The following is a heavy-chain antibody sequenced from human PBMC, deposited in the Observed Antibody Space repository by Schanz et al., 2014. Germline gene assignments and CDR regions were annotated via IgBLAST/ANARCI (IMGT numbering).Heavy chain of an antibody. CDR1: GFIFSDYY. Sequence: QVQLVESGGGLVKPGGCLRLSCAASGFIFSDYYMSWIRQAPGKGLEWVSYLSGSSSDRNLADSVKGRFTISRDNAKSSLYLQMNSLRVEDTAIYYCARLPFSGSLGPDCYFDFWGRGTLVTVSS. CDR3: ARLPFSGSLGPDCYFDF. D-gene: IGHD3-3*02. V-gene: IGHV3-11*06. CDR2: LSGSSSDR. J-gene: IGHJ2*01.